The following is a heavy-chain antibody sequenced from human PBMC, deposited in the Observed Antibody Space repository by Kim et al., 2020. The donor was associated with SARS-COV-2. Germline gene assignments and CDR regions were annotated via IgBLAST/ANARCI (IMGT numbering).Heavy chain of an antibody. J-gene: IGHJ4*01. CDR2: ISSSSSTI. CDR1: GFTFSSYS. Sequence: GGSLRLSCAASGFTFSSYSMNWVRQAPGKGLEWVSYISSSSSTIYYADSVKGRFTISRDNAKNSLYLQMNSLRDEDTAVYYCARYPRYYYGSGSYYTLDYWGQGTLVTVSS. V-gene: IGHV3-48*02. D-gene: IGHD3-10*01. CDR3: ARYPRYYYGSGSYYTLDY.